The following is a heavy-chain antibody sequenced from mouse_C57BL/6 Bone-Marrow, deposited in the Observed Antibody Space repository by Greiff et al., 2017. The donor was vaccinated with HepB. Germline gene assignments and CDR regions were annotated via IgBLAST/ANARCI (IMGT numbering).Heavy chain of an antibody. V-gene: IGHV6-3*01. CDR1: GFNFSNYW. CDR3: TGSDYVDY. CDR2: IRLKSDNYAT. J-gene: IGHJ2*01. D-gene: IGHD2-4*01. Sequence: EVHMVESGGGLVQPGGTMKRSCVASGFNFSNYWMNWVRQSPEKGLEWVAQIRLKSDNYATHYAESVKGRFTISRDDSKSSVYLQMNNLRAEDTGIYYCTGSDYVDYWGQGTTLTVSS.